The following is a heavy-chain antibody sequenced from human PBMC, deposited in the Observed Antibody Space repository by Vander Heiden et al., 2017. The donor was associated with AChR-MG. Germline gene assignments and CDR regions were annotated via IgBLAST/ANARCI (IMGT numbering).Heavy chain of an antibody. J-gene: IGHJ4*02. V-gene: IGHV1-69*06. CDR3: TVESSGIVGATTKGVIDY. D-gene: IGHD1-26*01. Sequence: QVQLVQSGAEVKKPGSSVKVSCKASGGTFSSYAISWVRQAPGQGLEWMGGIIPIFGTANYAQKFQGRVTITADKSTSTAYMELSSLRSEDTAVYYCTVESSGIVGATTKGVIDYWGQGTLVTVSS. CDR1: GGTFSSYA. CDR2: IIPIFGTA.